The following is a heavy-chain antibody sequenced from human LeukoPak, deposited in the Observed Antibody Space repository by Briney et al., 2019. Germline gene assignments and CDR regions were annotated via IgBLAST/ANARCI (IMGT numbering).Heavy chain of an antibody. V-gene: IGHV3-30*18. D-gene: IGHD5-12*01. CDR1: GFTFGSYG. J-gene: IGHJ6*02. CDR2: ISYDGSNK. Sequence: GGSLRLSCAASGFTFGSYGMHWVRQAPGKGLEWVAVISYDGSNKYYADSVKGRFTISRDNSKNTLYLQMNSLRAEDTAVYYCAKDLRVATTVYYGMDVWGQGTTVTVSS. CDR3: AKDLRVATTVYYGMDV.